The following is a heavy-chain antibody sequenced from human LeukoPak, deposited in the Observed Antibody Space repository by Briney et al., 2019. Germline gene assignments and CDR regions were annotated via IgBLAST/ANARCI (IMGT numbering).Heavy chain of an antibody. V-gene: IGHV3-20*04. Sequence: PGGSLRLSCAASGFTFSSYSMNWVRQAPGKGLEWVSGINWNGGSTGYADSVKGRFTISRDNAKNSLYLQMNSLRAEDTALYYCASGGIYYGAAFDFWGQGTLVTVPS. D-gene: IGHD1-26*01. CDR2: INWNGGST. CDR3: ASGGIYYGAAFDF. CDR1: GFTFSSYS. J-gene: IGHJ4*02.